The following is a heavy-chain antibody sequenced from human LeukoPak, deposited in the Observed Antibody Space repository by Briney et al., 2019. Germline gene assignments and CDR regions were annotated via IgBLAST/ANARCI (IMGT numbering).Heavy chain of an antibody. CDR2: IYYSGST. V-gene: IGHV4-39*07. CDR1: GGSISSSSYY. CDR3: ARDSVSGDRAAAFDY. D-gene: IGHD6-13*01. J-gene: IGHJ4*02. Sequence: SETLSLTCTVSGGSISSSSYYWGWIRQPPGKGLEWIGSIYYSGSTYYNPSLKSRVTISVDTSKNQFSLKLSSVTAADTAVYYRARDSVSGDRAAAFDYWGQGTLVTVSS.